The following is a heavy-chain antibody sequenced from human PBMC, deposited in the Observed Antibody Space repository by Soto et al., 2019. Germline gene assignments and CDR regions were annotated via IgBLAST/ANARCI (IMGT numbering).Heavy chain of an antibody. Sequence: EVQLLESGGGLVQPGGSLRLSCAASGFTFSSYAMSWVRQAPGKGLEWVSAISGSGGSTDYADSVKGRFTISIDNSKNTLYLQMNSLRAEDTSVYYCAKDREAAGNYYYYYYGMDVWGQGTTVTVSS. CDR3: AKDREAAGNYYYYYYGMDV. CDR2: ISGSGGST. J-gene: IGHJ6*02. CDR1: GFTFSSYA. V-gene: IGHV3-23*01. D-gene: IGHD6-13*01.